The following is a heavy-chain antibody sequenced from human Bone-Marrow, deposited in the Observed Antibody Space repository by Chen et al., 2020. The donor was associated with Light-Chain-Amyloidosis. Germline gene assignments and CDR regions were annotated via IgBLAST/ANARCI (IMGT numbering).Heavy chain of an antibody. V-gene: IGHV1-69*01. CDR1: GGTFTSHV. CDR2: MVPMFGTR. J-gene: IGHJ4*02. Sequence: QVQLVQSGAEVKKPGSSVTVSCRASGGTFTSHVFSWVRQAPGQGLEWMGGMVPMFGTRNYAQKFQGRVTFIADESTSTTYMKVSNLRSEDTAVYYCARGSADVLMINLDSWGQGTLVTVSS. D-gene: IGHD3-16*01. CDR3: ARGSADVLMINLDS.